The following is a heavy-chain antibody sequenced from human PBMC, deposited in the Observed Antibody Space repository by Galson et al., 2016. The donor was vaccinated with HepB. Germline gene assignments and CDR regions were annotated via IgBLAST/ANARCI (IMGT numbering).Heavy chain of an antibody. D-gene: IGHD5-12*01. CDR3: ARDGRGKAYEF. V-gene: IGHV1-46*04. Sequence: SVKVSCKASKYMFTSFFIHWVRQAPGQGLEWVGFINPTGTITKYAQELEGRVTLTRDTSTNTGYMELSSLGVEDTAVYYCARDGRGKAYEFWGQGTLVTVSS. CDR1: KYMFTSFF. CDR2: INPTGTIT. J-gene: IGHJ4*02.